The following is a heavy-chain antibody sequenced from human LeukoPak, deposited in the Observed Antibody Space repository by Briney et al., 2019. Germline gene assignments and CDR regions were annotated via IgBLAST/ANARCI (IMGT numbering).Heavy chain of an antibody. D-gene: IGHD6-19*01. CDR3: AKDQKFGSGWYYTVEYYYYMDV. CDR2: IKQDGSEK. V-gene: IGHV3-7*01. Sequence: GGSLRLSCAASGFTFSSYWMSWVRQAPGKGLEWVANIKQDGSEKYYVDSVKGRFTISRDNAKNSLYLQMNSLRAEDTAVYYCAKDQKFGSGWYYTVEYYYYMDVWGKGTTVTISS. CDR1: GFTFSSYW. J-gene: IGHJ6*03.